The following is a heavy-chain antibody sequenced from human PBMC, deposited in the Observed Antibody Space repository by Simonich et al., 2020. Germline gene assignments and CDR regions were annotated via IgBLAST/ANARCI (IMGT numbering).Heavy chain of an antibody. J-gene: IGHJ4*02. Sequence: QVQLVESGGGVVQPGRSLRLSCAASGFTFSSYAMHWVRQAPDKGLEWVAVITYDGSNKYYADSVKSRFTISSDNAKNTLYLQMNSLRAEDTAVYYCARDGERYCGGDCYSYFDYWGQGTLVTVSS. V-gene: IGHV3-30*07. D-gene: IGHD2-21*02. CDR1: GFTFSSYA. CDR3: ARDGERYCGGDCYSYFDY. CDR2: ITYDGSNK.